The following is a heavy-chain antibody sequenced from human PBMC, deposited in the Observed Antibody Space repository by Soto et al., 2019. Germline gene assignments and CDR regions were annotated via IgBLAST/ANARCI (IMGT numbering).Heavy chain of an antibody. CDR3: AIGSFTMVRGARGDYYYGMDV. CDR2: IIPIFGTA. J-gene: IGHJ6*02. D-gene: IGHD3-10*01. Sequence: QVQLVQSGAEVKKPGSSVKVSCKASGGTFSSYAISWVRQAPGQGLEWMGGIIPIFGTANYAQKFQGRVTITADKSTSTAYMELSSLRSEDTAVYYCAIGSFTMVRGARGDYYYGMDVWGQGTTVTVSS. CDR1: GGTFSSYA. V-gene: IGHV1-69*06.